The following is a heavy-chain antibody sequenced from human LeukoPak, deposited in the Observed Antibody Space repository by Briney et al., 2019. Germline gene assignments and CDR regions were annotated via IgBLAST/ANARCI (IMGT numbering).Heavy chain of an antibody. CDR1: GGSISSYY. J-gene: IGHJ4*02. D-gene: IGHD2-8*01. CDR3: ARELGGRFCTNGVCLGYGMDV. Sequence: SETLSLPCTVSGGSISSYYWSWIRQPAGKGLEWIGRIYTSGSTNYNPSLKSRVTMSVDTSKNQFSLKLSPVAAADTAVYYCARELGGRFCTNGVCLGYGMDVWGQGTLVTVSS. V-gene: IGHV4-4*07. CDR2: IYTSGST.